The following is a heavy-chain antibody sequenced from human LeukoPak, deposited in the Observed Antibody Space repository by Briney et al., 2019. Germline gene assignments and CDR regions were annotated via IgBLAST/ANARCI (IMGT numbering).Heavy chain of an antibody. CDR3: ARGGYDNSGSFGSFDAFDI. Sequence: PSETLSLTCTVSGGSISSYYWSWIRQPPGKGLEWIGYIYYSGSTNYNPSLKSRLIISLDTSKSQFSLRLSSVTAADTAVYYCARGGYDNSGSFGSFDAFDIWGQGTMVTVSS. V-gene: IGHV4-59*01. J-gene: IGHJ3*02. CDR1: GGSISSYY. D-gene: IGHD3-22*01. CDR2: IYYSGST.